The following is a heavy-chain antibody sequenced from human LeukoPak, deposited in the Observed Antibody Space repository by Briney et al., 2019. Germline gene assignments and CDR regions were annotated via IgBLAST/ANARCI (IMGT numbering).Heavy chain of an antibody. D-gene: IGHD3-16*01. CDR2: INPGGGST. Sequence: ASVKVSCKSSGYTFTTYYIHWIRQAPGQGLEWMGIINPGGGSTNYAQKFQGRVTMTRDTSTSTVYMELSSLRSEDTAVYYCARTSWGPVLYYFDYWGQGTLVTVSS. J-gene: IGHJ4*02. V-gene: IGHV1-46*01. CDR1: GYTFTTYY. CDR3: ARTSWGPVLYYFDY.